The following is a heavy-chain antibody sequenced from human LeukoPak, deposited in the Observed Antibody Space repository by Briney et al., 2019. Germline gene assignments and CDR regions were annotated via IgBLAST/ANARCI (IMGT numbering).Heavy chain of an antibody. J-gene: IGHJ4*02. D-gene: IGHD2-15*01. CDR2: ISYDGNNK. V-gene: IGHV3-30*03. Sequence: GGSLRLSCAASGFTFSSYGMHWVRQAPGKGLEWVAVISYDGNNKYYADSVKGRFTISRDNSKNTLYLQMNNLRAEDTAVYYCARYCSGGNCYSGLVYGGQGTLVAVSS. CDR1: GFTFSSYG. CDR3: ARYCSGGNCYSGLVY.